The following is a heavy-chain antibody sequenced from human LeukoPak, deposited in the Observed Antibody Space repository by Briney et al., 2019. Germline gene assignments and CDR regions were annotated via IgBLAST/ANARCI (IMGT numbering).Heavy chain of an antibody. D-gene: IGHD3-3*01. CDR2: IYYSGST. Sequence: SETLSLTCTVSGGSISSYYWSWIRQPPGKGLEWIGYIYYSGSTNYNPSLKSRVTISVDTSKNQFSLKLSSVTAADTAVYYCAGSITIFGVVKVWGQGTLVTVSS. CDR1: GGSISSYY. CDR3: AGSITIFGVVKV. J-gene: IGHJ4*02. V-gene: IGHV4-59*08.